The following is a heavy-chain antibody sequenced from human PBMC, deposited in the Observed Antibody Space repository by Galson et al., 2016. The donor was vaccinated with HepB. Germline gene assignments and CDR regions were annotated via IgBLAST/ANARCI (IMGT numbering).Heavy chain of an antibody. CDR3: STPNPASPYFDY. V-gene: IGHV3-53*01. CDR2: IYSGGNT. CDR1: EFTVSNNY. D-gene: IGHD2-8*01. Sequence: SLRLSCAASEFTVSNNYMSWVRQAPGKGLEWVSLIYSGGNTRCADSVKGRFTISRDNSKNTVSLQMNSLRAEDTAVYYCSTPNPASPYFDYWGQGTLVTVSS. J-gene: IGHJ4*02.